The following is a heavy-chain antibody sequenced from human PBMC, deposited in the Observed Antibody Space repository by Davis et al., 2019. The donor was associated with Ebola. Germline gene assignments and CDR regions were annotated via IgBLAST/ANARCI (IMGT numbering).Heavy chain of an antibody. Sequence: PGGSLRLSCAASGFTFSSYGMHWVRQAPGKGLEWVAFIRYDGSNKYYADPVKGRFTISRDNSKNTLYLQMNSLRAEDTAVYYCAKDPYYYDSSGYDRGFDPWGQGTLVTVSS. D-gene: IGHD3-22*01. CDR3: AKDPYYYDSSGYDRGFDP. CDR2: IRYDGSNK. CDR1: GFTFSSYG. V-gene: IGHV3-30*02. J-gene: IGHJ5*02.